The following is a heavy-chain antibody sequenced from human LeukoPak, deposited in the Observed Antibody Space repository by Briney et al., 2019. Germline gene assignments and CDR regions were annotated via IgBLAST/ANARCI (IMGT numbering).Heavy chain of an antibody. CDR1: GFTFSSYG. J-gene: IGHJ6*04. Sequence: GGSLRLSCAASGFTFSSYGMDWVRQAPGKGLEWVAVIWYDGSNKYYADSVKGRFTISRDNSKNTLYLQTNSLRVEDTAVYYCARGLQVIYGMDVWGKGTTVTVSS. D-gene: IGHD2-21*01. CDR2: IWYDGSNK. CDR3: ARGLQVIYGMDV. V-gene: IGHV3-33*01.